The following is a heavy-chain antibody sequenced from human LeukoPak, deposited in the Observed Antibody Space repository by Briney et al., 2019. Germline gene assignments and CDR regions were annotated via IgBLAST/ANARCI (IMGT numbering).Heavy chain of an antibody. CDR1: GISVSSNH. J-gene: IGHJ4*02. D-gene: IGHD3-16*01. Sequence: GGSLRLSRAASGISVSSNHMSWVRQAPDKNLEWVSVTYRGGTTEYTDSVEGRFSTSRDDSKNTLSLQMNNLRVEDTAVHYCVRVLGSPSYFDYWGQGTLVTVSS. V-gene: IGHV3-66*01. CDR2: TYRGGTT. CDR3: VRVLGSPSYFDY.